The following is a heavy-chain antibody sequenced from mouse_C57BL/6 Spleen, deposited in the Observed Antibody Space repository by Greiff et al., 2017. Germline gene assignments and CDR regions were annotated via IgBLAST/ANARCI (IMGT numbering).Heavy chain of an antibody. J-gene: IGHJ2*01. D-gene: IGHD2-1*01. V-gene: IGHV1-42*01. CDR2: IDPSTGGT. Sequence: EVQLQQPGPELVKPGASVKISCKASGYSFTGYYMTWVKQSPEKSLEWIGEIDPSTGGTTYNQKFKAKATLTVDKSSSTAYMQLRSLTSEDSAVYYCARMDGNFDYWGQGTTLTVSS. CDR3: ARMDGNFDY. CDR1: GYSFTGYY.